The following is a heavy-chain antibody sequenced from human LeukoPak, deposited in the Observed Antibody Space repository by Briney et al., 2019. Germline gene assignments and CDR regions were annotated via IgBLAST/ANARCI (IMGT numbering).Heavy chain of an antibody. J-gene: IGHJ2*01. CDR3: AKDRTVGASYWYFDL. CDR1: GFTFSSYG. D-gene: IGHD1-26*01. CDR2: ISYDGSNK. V-gene: IGHV3-30*18. Sequence: HSGGSLRLSCAASGFTFSSYGMHWVRQAPGKGLEWVAVISYDGSNKYYADSVKGRFTISRDSSRNTLFLHMNTLRAGDTAIYYCAKDRTVGASYWYFDLWGRGTLVTVSS.